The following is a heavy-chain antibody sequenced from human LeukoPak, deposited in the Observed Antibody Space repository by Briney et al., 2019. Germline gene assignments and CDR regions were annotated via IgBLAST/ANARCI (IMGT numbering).Heavy chain of an antibody. V-gene: IGHV1-69*13. J-gene: IGHJ5*02. Sequence: GASVKVSCKASGYTFTSYGISWVRQAPGQGLEWMGGIIPIFGTANYAQKFQGRVTITADESTSTAYMELSSLRSEDTAVYYCARGIYSEWLLSGFDPWGQGTLVTVSS. D-gene: IGHD3-3*01. CDR3: ARGIYSEWLLSGFDP. CDR1: GYTFTSYG. CDR2: IIPIFGTA.